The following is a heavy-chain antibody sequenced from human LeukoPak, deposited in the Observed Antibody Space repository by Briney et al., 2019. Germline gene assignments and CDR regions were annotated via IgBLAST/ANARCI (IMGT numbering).Heavy chain of an antibody. CDR1: GGSFSGYY. D-gene: IGHD2-2*01. CDR3: AGGRWSSNCPGSSNYLGGFYYLDV. J-gene: IGHJ6*04. Sequence: PSETLSLTCAVYGGSFSGYYWTWIRQPPGKGLEWIGEINHSGSTKYHPSLKNRLTISVETPKNQFSLELSSVTAADTALYFCAGGRWSSNCPGSSNYLGGFYYLDVWGNGTTVIVSS. CDR2: INHSGST. V-gene: IGHV4-34*01.